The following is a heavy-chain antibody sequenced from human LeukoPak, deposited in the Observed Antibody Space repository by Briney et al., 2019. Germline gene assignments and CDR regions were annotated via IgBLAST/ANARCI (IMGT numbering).Heavy chain of an antibody. J-gene: IGHJ6*02. D-gene: IGHD2-2*01. CDR2: FGTDGNT. Sequence: GGSLRLSCEASGFTFSGYAVSWVRQAPGKGLEWVSGFGTDGNTHYAESVRGRFDISRDTSKTTVYLQMNSLRAEDTAVYYCAKDRCSSTSCYYYYGMDVWGQGTTVTVSS. V-gene: IGHV3-23*01. CDR3: AKDRCSSTSCYYYYGMDV. CDR1: GFTFSGYA.